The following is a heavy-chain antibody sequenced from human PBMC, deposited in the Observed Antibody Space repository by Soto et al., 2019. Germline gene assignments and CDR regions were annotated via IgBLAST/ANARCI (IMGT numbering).Heavy chain of an antibody. V-gene: IGHV6-1*01. Sequence: SQTLSLTCAISGDSVSSNSAAWNWIRQSPSRGLEWLGRTYYRSKWYNDYAVSVKSRITINPDTSKNQFSLQLNSVTPEDTAVYYCARDSPGAKTFYYYYGMDVWGQGTTVTVSS. CDR3: ARDSPGAKTFYYYYGMDV. CDR2: TYYRSKWYN. J-gene: IGHJ6*02. CDR1: GDSVSSNSAA.